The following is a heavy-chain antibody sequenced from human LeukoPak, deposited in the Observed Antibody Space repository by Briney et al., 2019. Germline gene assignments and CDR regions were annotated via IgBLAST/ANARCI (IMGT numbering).Heavy chain of an antibody. J-gene: IGHJ4*02. Sequence: GGSLRLSCAASGFDSGFDFNIYAMTWVRQAPGKGLEWVSYIGSSSSPIYYADSVKGRFTISRDNAKNSLYLQMDSLRAEDTAVYYCARDQAYSFDYWGQGTLVTVSS. CDR3: ARDQAYSFDY. CDR1: GFDFNIYA. D-gene: IGHD4-11*01. CDR2: IGSSSSPI. V-gene: IGHV3-48*01.